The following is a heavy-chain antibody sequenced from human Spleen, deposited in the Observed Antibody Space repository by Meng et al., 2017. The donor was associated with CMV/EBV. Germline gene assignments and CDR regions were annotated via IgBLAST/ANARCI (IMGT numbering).Heavy chain of an antibody. J-gene: IGHJ4*02. V-gene: IGHV3-15*01. CDR2: IKSKTDGGTT. Sequence: SGCTFSNAWRSWVRQAPGKGLEWVGRIKSKTDGGTTDYAAPVKGRFTISRDDSKNTLYLQMNSLKTEDTAVYYCTTEYIASAEYYFDYWGQGTLVTVSS. D-gene: IGHD6-13*01. CDR1: GCTFSNAW. CDR3: TTEYIASAEYYFDY.